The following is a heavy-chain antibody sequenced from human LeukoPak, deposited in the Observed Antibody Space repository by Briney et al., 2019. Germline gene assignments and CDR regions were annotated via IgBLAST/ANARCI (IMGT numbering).Heavy chain of an antibody. CDR1: GFTFSKYA. CDR3: ARDSSVPYGITD. Sequence: QSGVSLRLSCAASGFTFSKYAMSWVRQAPRKGLEWVSAISGSDGNTFYADSVKGRFTISRDNSKNTLSLQMNNLRAEDTALYYCARDSSVPYGITDWGQGTLVTVSS. J-gene: IGHJ4*02. V-gene: IGHV3-23*01. D-gene: IGHD4-17*01. CDR2: ISGSDGNT.